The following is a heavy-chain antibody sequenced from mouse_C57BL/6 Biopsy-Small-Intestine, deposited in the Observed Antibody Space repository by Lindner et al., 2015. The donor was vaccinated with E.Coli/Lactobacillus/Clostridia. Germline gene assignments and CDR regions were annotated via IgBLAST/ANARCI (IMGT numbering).Heavy chain of an antibody. CDR3: ARGDGSGPFAY. Sequence: VQLQESGPELVKPGASVKISCKASGYASSSSWMNWVKQRPGKGLEWIGRIYPGDGNTNYNGKFKGKATLTADKSSTTAYMQLSSLTSEDSAVYFCARGDGSGPFAYWGQGTLVTVSA. D-gene: IGHD1-1*01. V-gene: IGHV1-82*01. CDR1: GYASSSSW. J-gene: IGHJ3*01. CDR2: IYPGDGNT.